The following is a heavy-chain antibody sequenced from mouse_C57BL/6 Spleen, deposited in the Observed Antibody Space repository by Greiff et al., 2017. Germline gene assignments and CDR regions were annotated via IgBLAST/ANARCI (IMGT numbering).Heavy chain of an antibody. V-gene: IGHV1-54*01. Sequence: QVQLQQSGAELVRPGTSVKVSCKASGYAFTNYLIEWVKQRPGQGLEGIGVINPGSGGTNYNEKFKGKATLTADKSSSTAYMQLSSLTSEDSAVYFCARGGGDYCGQGTSVTVSS. CDR2: INPGSGGT. CDR1: GYAFTNYL. J-gene: IGHJ4*01. CDR3: ARGGGDY.